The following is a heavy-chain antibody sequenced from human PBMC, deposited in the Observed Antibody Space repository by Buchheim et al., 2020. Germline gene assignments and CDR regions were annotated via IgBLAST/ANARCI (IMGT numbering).Heavy chain of an antibody. CDR1: GYSFDTYW. J-gene: IGHJ5*02. D-gene: IGHD2/OR15-2a*01. CDR2: IYPHDADA. CDR3: VRRTLILPSMGWFDP. Sequence: EVRLVQSGAEVKKAGESLTISCKGSGYSFDTYWIGWVRQMPGKGLEWTGIIYPHDADARYSPSPQGRVTISADKSINTAYLQWDSLRASDTAIYYCVRRTLILPSMGWFDPWGQGTL. V-gene: IGHV5-51*01.